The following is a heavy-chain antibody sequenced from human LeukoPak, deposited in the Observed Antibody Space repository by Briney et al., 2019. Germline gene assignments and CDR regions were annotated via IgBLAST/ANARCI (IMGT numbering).Heavy chain of an antibody. CDR1: GGSIFSYY. Sequence: SETLSLTCTVSGGSIFSYYWSWIRQPPGKGLEWMGYIYYSGSTNYNPSLRSRVTISVDTSKNQFSLKLSSVTAADTAVYYCARVGFSSGSYRFDYWGQGPLVTGSS. D-gene: IGHD3-10*01. CDR3: ARVGFSSGSYRFDY. J-gene: IGHJ4*02. V-gene: IGHV4-59*01. CDR2: IYYSGST.